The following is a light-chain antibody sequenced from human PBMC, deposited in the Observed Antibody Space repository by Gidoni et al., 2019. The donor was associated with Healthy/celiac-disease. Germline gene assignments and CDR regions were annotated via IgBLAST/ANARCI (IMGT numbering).Light chain of an antibody. Sequence: EIVMTQSPATLSVSHGERATLSCRASQSVSSNLAWFQQKPGQAPRLLIYVASTRATGIPASFSGSGSGTEFTLPISSLQSEDFAVYYCQQYNNWPPTFGQGTKVEIK. V-gene: IGKV3-15*01. CDR2: VAS. CDR1: QSVSSN. CDR3: QQYNNWPPT. J-gene: IGKJ1*01.